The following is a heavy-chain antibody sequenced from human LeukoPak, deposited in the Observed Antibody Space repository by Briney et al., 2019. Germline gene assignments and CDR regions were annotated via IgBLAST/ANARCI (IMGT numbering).Heavy chain of an antibody. CDR2: ISSSSSYI. D-gene: IGHD2-21*02. CDR3: AREFYCGGDCYSGTY. J-gene: IGHJ4*02. V-gene: IGHV3-21*01. CDR1: GFTFRSYS. Sequence: GSLRLSCAASGFTFRSYSMNGVRQAPGKGLEWVSSISSSSSYIYYADSVKGRFTISRDNAKNSLYLQMNSLRAEDTAVYYCAREFYCGGDCYSGTYWGQGTLVTVSS.